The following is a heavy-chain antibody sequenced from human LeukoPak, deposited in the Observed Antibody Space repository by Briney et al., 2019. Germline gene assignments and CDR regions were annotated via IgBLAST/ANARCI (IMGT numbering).Heavy chain of an antibody. Sequence: GGSLRLSCAASGFTFSSYAMHWVRQAPGKGLEWVAVISYDGSNKYYADSVKGRFTISRDNSKNTLYLQMNSLRAEDTAVYYCARAEQQLGRYYYYGMDVWGQGTTVTVSS. D-gene: IGHD6-13*01. J-gene: IGHJ6*02. V-gene: IGHV3-30-3*01. CDR2: ISYDGSNK. CDR3: ARAEQQLGRYYYYGMDV. CDR1: GFTFSSYA.